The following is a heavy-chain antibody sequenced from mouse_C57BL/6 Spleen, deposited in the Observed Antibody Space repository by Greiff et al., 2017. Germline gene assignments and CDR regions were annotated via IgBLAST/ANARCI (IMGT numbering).Heavy chain of an antibody. CDR1: GYAFSSSW. J-gene: IGHJ4*01. Sequence: QVQLKESGPELVKPGASVKISCKASGYAFSSSWMNWVKQRPGKGLEWIGRIYPGDGDTNYNGKFKGKATLTADQSSSTAYMQLSSLTSEDSAVYFCVTAQPGARDYWGQGTSVTGSS. V-gene: IGHV1-82*01. D-gene: IGHD3-2*02. CDR3: VTAQPGARDY. CDR2: IYPGDGDT.